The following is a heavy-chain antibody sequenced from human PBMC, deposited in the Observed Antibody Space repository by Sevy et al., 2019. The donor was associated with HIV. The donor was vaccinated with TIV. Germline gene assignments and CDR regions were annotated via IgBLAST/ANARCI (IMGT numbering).Heavy chain of an antibody. V-gene: IGHV3-30*18. CDR1: GISFTTSG. Sequence: GGSLRLSCVVSGISFTTSGMHWVRQAPGKGLEWVAVISYHGRDKFYAKSVKGRSTISRDNSKNMLYLQMNSLRAEDTAVYYCAKDFTGYIGMDVWGQGTMVTVSS. CDR2: ISYHGRDK. CDR3: AKDFTGYIGMDV. D-gene: IGHD5-18*01. J-gene: IGHJ6*02.